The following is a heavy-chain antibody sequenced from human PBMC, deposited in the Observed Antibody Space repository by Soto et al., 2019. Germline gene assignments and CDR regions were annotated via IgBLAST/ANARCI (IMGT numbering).Heavy chain of an antibody. CDR1: GGSISSAGYY. V-gene: IGHV4-39*01. Sequence: PSETLSLTCAVSGGSISSAGYYWGWIRQPPGKGLEWIGSIYYSGSTYYNPSLKSRVTISVDTSRIHFSLKLISVTAADTAVYYCARQSYDSSDYFDYWGQGTLVTVSS. J-gene: IGHJ4*02. CDR3: ARQSYDSSDYFDY. CDR2: IYYSGST. D-gene: IGHD3-22*01.